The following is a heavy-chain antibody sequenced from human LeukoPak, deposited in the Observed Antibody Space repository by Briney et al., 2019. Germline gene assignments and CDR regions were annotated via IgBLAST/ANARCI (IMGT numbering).Heavy chain of an antibody. CDR1: GGSFSGYY. CDR3: ARVGTVTSNPGH. CDR2: INHSGST. D-gene: IGHD4-17*01. V-gene: IGHV4-34*01. Sequence: SETLSLTCAVYGGSFSGYYWSWIRQPPGKGLEWIGEINHSGSTNYNPSLKSRVTISVDTPKNQFSLKLSSVTAADTAVYYCARVGTVTSNPGHWGQGTLVTVSS. J-gene: IGHJ4*02.